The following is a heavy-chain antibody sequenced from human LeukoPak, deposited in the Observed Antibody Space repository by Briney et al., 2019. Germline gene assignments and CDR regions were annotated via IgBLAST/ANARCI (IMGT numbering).Heavy chain of an antibody. V-gene: IGHV4-31*03. J-gene: IGHJ4*02. D-gene: IGHD3-10*01. CDR3: ARGEVLWFGEGGLIDY. CDR2: IYYSGST. Sequence: SQTLSLTCTVSGGSISSGGYYWSWIRQHPGKGLEWIGYIYYSGSTYYNPSLKSRVTISVDTSKNQFSLKLSSVTAADTAVYYCARGEVLWFGEGGLIDYWGQGTLVTVSS. CDR1: GGSISSGGYY.